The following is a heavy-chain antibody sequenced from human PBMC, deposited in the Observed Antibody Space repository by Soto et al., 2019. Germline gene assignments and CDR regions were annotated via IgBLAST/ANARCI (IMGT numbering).Heavy chain of an antibody. CDR1: GGSISSYY. CDR2: IYYSGST. CDR3: ARHKQWLAQGDAFDI. V-gene: IGHV4-59*08. J-gene: IGHJ3*02. D-gene: IGHD6-19*01. Sequence: QVQLQESGPGLVKPSETLCLTCAVSGGSISSYYWSWIRQPPGKGLEWIGYIYYSGSTNYNPSLKSRVTISVDTSKNQFSLKLSSVTAADTAVYYCARHKQWLAQGDAFDIWGQVTMVTVSS.